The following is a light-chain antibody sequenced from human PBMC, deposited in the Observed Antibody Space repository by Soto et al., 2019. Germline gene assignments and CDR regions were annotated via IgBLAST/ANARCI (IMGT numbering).Light chain of an antibody. CDR1: QSVSSSF. CDR3: QQYDSSPVT. J-gene: IGKJ1*01. CDR2: GAS. Sequence: EIVLTQSPGTLSLSPGERATLSCRASQSVSSSFLAWYQQRPGQSPRLLIYGASSRATGIPDRFSGSGSGTVFLLTISRLEPEEFAVYYWQQYDSSPVTFGLGTKGEIK. V-gene: IGKV3-20*01.